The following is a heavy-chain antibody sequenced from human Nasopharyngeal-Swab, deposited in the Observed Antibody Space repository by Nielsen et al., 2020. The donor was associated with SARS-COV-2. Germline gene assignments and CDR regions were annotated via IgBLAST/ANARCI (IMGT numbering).Heavy chain of an antibody. J-gene: IGHJ4*02. CDR3: AKRPYCGGNSCYYYFDY. CDR2: ISGSGGST. CDR1: RFTFSSYA. V-gene: IGHV3-23*01. Sequence: GGSLRLSCAASRFTFSSYAMSWVRQAPGKGLEWVSAISGSGGSTYYADSVKGRFTISRDNSKNTLYLQMNSLRAEDTAVYYCAKRPYCGGNSCYYYFDYWGQGTLVTVSS. D-gene: IGHD2-2*01.